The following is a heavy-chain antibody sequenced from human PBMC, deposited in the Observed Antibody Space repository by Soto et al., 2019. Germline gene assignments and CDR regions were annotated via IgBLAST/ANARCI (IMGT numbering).Heavy chain of an antibody. Sequence: ASVKVSCKASGYTFTSYAMHWVRQAPGQRLEWMGWINAGNGNTKYSQKFQGRVTITRDTSASTAYMELSSLRSEDTAVYYCARGQPYYYDSSGYDYWGQGPLVTVSS. CDR2: INAGNGNT. D-gene: IGHD3-22*01. CDR1: GYTFTSYA. CDR3: ARGQPYYYDSSGYDY. J-gene: IGHJ4*02. V-gene: IGHV1-3*01.